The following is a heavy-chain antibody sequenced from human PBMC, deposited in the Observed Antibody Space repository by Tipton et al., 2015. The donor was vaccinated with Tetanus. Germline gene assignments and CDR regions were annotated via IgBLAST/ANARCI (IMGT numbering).Heavy chain of an antibody. CDR3: ARDQGGGRVVRLNWFDP. J-gene: IGHJ5*02. CDR2: VYYSGST. Sequence: LRLSCTVSGGSISSGGFFWNWIRQYPGKGLEWIGYVYYSGSTYYNPSLKSRVTISVDTSKNQFSLKLNSVTAADTAVYYCARDQGGGRVVRLNWFDPWGQGTLVTVSS. CDR1: GGSISSGGFF. V-gene: IGHV4-31*03. D-gene: IGHD6-6*01.